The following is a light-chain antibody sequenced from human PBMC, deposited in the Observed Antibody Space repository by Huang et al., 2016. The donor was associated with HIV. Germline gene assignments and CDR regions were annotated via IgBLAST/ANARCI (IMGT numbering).Light chain of an antibody. CDR1: QSVSTH. Sequence: EIVMTQSPATLSVSPGEGATLSCRTSQSVSTHLAWYQHNPGQAPRLLIHGASTRATGVPARFSGSGSGTEFTLTISTLQSEDFAVYYCQQYNSWPPNTFGQGTNLEI. V-gene: IGKV3-15*01. CDR2: GAS. CDR3: QQYNSWPPNT. J-gene: IGKJ2*01.